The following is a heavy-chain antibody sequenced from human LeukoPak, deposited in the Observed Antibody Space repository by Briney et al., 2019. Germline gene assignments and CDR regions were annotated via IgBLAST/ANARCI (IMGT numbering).Heavy chain of an antibody. D-gene: IGHD1-26*01. Sequence: SETLSLTCTVSGGSISSYYWSWIRQPPGKGLEWIGSIYHSGSTYYNPSLKSRVTISVDTSKNQFSLKLSSVTAADTAVYYCARGDVGATGFDYWGQGTLVTVSS. CDR3: ARGDVGATGFDY. CDR2: IYHSGST. J-gene: IGHJ4*02. CDR1: GGSISSYY. V-gene: IGHV4-38-2*02.